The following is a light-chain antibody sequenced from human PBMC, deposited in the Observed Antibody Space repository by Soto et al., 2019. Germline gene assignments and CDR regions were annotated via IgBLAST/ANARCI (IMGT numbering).Light chain of an antibody. V-gene: IGKV1-12*01. Sequence: KMTKSPSPCSASLGERATILCGPGRGIGGGLAWYQQKPGKAPKLLIYAASSLQSGVPSRFSGSGSGTDFTLTISSLQPEDFATYYCQQANSFPITFGQGTRLEIK. CDR3: QQANSFPIT. J-gene: IGKJ5*01. CDR2: AAS. CDR1: RGIGGG.